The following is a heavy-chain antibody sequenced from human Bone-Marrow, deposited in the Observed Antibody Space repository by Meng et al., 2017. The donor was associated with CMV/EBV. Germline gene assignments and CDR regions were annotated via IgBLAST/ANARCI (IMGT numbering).Heavy chain of an antibody. Sequence: GSLRLSCTVSGGSISSYYWSWIRQPPGKGLEWIGYIYYSGSTNYNPSLKSRVTISVDTSKNQFSLKLSSVTAADTAVYYCARGILIAAAGTNYYYGMDFWGQGTTVTVSS. D-gene: IGHD6-13*01. V-gene: IGHV4-59*01. CDR1: GGSISSYY. J-gene: IGHJ6*02. CDR3: ARGILIAAAGTNYYYGMDF. CDR2: IYYSGST.